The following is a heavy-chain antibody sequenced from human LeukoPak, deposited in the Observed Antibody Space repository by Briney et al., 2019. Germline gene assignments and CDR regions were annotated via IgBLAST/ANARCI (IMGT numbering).Heavy chain of an antibody. CDR2: IYYSGST. Sequence: SETLSLTCTVSGGSISSSSYYWGWIRQPPGKGLEWMGSIYYSGSTYYNPSLKSRVTISVDTSKDQFSLKLSSVTAADTAVYYCVRHVGRGDYYDSSGYWGQGTLVTVSS. CDR3: VRHVGRGDYYDSSGY. J-gene: IGHJ4*02. V-gene: IGHV4-39*01. CDR1: GGSISSSSYY. D-gene: IGHD3-22*01.